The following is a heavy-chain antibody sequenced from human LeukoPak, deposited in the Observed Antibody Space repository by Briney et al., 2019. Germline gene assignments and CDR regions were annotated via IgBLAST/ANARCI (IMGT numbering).Heavy chain of an antibody. J-gene: IGHJ4*02. D-gene: IGHD3-16*01. V-gene: IGHV4-61*01. CDR1: GASVTSGLY. CDR3: ARGGTYALV. Sequence: PSETLSLTCTVSGASVTSGLYWSWIRQPPGKGLECIGYMYNSGSTNYNPSLKSRVTISVDTSKNQFSLKLSSVTAADTAVYYCARGGTYALVWGQGTLVTVSS. CDR2: MYNSGST.